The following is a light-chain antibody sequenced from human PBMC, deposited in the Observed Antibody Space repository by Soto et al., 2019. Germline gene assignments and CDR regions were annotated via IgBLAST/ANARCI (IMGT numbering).Light chain of an antibody. CDR3: QQLNSYALT. J-gene: IGKJ4*01. V-gene: IGKV1-9*01. Sequence: DIPLTQSPSFLSASVGDRVTITCRASQGISSYLAWYQQKPGKAPKLLIYAASTLQSGVPSRFSDSGSGTEFTLTISSLQPEDFATYYCQQLNSYALTFGGGTKVEIK. CDR2: AAS. CDR1: QGISSY.